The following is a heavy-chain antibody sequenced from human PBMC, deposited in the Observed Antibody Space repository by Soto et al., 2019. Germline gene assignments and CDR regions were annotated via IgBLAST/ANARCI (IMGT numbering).Heavy chain of an antibody. J-gene: IGHJ3*02. CDR2: TYYRSKWYN. D-gene: IGHD4-17*01. Sequence: SQTLSLTCAISGDSVSSNSAAWNWIRQSTSTGLEWLGRTYYRSKWYNDYAVSVNSRITINPDTSKNQLSLQLNSVTPEDTAVYYCARERYGDYGRGTFDIWGQGTMVTVSS. CDR1: GDSVSSNSAA. V-gene: IGHV6-1*01. CDR3: ARERYGDYGRGTFDI.